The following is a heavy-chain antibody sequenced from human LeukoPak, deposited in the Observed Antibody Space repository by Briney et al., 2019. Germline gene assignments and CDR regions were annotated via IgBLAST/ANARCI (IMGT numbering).Heavy chain of an antibody. V-gene: IGHV3-74*01. J-gene: IGHJ4*02. Sequence: TGGSLRLSCAASGFTFISYWMHWVRQAPGKGLVWVSRINSDGSTTSYAAPVKGRFTISRDTAKNTLYLQMNSLRAEDTAVYYCTRALGLDWGQGTLVTVSS. D-gene: IGHD7-27*01. CDR2: INSDGSTT. CDR1: GFTFISYW. CDR3: TRALGLD.